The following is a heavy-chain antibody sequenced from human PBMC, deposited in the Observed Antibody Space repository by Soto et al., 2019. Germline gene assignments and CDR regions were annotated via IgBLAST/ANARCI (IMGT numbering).Heavy chain of an antibody. Sequence: SETLSLTCTVSGGSISSYYWSRIRQPPGKGLEWIGEINHSGSTNYNPSLKSRVTISVDTSKNQFSLKLSSVTAADTAVYYCARGRIVVVTAIDAFDIWGQGTMVTVSS. V-gene: IGHV4-34*01. CDR3: ARGRIVVVTAIDAFDI. CDR2: INHSGST. J-gene: IGHJ3*02. CDR1: GGSISSYY. D-gene: IGHD2-21*02.